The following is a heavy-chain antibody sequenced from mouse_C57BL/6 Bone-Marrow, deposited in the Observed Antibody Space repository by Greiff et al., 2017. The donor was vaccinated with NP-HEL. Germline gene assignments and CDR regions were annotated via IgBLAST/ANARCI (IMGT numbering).Heavy chain of an antibody. CDR2: ISSGGSYT. CDR3: ARGKTTIVTTRAMDY. V-gene: IGHV5-6*01. CDR1: GFTFSSYG. D-gene: IGHD2-5*01. J-gene: IGHJ4*01. Sequence: EVMLVESGGDLVKPGGSLKLSCAASGFTFSSYGMSWVRQTPDKRLVWVATISSGGSYTYYLDSVKGRFTISRDNAKNTLYLQMSRLKSEDTAMYYCARGKTTIVTTRAMDYWGQGTSVTVSS.